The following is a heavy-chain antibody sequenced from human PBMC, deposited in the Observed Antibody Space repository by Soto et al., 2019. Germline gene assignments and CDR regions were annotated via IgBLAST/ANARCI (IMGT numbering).Heavy chain of an antibody. D-gene: IGHD4-17*01. J-gene: IGHJ6*02. CDR3: ARDRTVTTNYYYGMDV. CDR2: ISYDGSNK. CDR1: GFTFSSYG. V-gene: IGHV3-30*03. Sequence: GGSLRLSCAASGFTFSSYGMHWVRQAPGKGLEWVAVISYDGSNKYYADSVKGRFTISRDNSKNTLYLQMNSLRAEDTAVYYCARDRTVTTNYYYGMDVWGQGTTVTVSS.